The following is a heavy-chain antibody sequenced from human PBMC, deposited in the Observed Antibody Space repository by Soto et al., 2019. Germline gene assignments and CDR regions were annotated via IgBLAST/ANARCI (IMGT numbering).Heavy chain of an antibody. CDR3: SSGEYYDSSGYYYYYYGMDV. J-gene: IGHJ6*02. D-gene: IGHD3-22*01. V-gene: IGHV1-69*13. Sequence: ASVKVSCKASGGTFSSYAISWVRQAPGQGLEWKGGIIPIFGTANYAQKFQGRVTITADESTSTAYMELSSLRSEDTAVYYCSSGEYYDSSGYYYYYYGMDVWGQGTTVTVSS. CDR1: GGTFSSYA. CDR2: IIPIFGTA.